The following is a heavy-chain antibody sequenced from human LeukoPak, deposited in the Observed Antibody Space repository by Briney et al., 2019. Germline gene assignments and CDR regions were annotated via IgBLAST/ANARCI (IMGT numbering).Heavy chain of an antibody. V-gene: IGHV4-31*03. Sequence: PSEPLSLTFTVSGGSISSGGYYWCWIRQHPGKGLEWIGYMFYSGRTYYKPSLKSRVTISVDTSKNQFSLKLSSVTAADTAVYYCARASHNSSGYNYVFDAFDIWGQGTMVTVSS. CDR2: MFYSGRT. CDR3: ARASHNSSGYNYVFDAFDI. J-gene: IGHJ3*02. D-gene: IGHD3-22*01. CDR1: GGSISSGGYY.